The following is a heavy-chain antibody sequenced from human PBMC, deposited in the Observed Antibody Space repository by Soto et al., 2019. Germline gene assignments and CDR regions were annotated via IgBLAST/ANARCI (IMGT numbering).Heavy chain of an antibody. CDR1: AFTFRSSA. Sequence: EEQLLESGGGLVRPGGSLRLSCAASAFTFRSSAMSWVRQAPGKGLEWVSAITASADTTYYADSVKGRFTISRDNSKNTLYLRMNSLRAEDTAVYYCAKVRPLRDCTSTSCLGAFDIWGQGTMVTVS. CDR3: AKVRPLRDCTSTSCLGAFDI. CDR2: ITASADTT. V-gene: IGHV3-23*01. D-gene: IGHD2-2*01. J-gene: IGHJ3*02.